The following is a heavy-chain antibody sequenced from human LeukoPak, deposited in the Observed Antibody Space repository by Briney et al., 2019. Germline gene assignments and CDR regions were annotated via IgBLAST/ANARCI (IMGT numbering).Heavy chain of an antibody. V-gene: IGHV3-23*01. Sequence: GGSLRLSCAASGFTFSSYGMSWVRQAPGKVLEWVSAISGSGGSTYYADSVKGRFTISRDNSKNTLYLQMNSLRAEDTAVYYCAKDGWGGGSYYWGQGTLVTVSS. CDR3: AKDGWGGGSYY. CDR2: ISGSGGST. D-gene: IGHD1-26*01. CDR1: GFTFSSYG. J-gene: IGHJ4*02.